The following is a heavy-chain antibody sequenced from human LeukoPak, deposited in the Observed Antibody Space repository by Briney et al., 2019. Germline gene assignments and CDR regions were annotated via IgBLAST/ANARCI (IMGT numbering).Heavy chain of an antibody. D-gene: IGHD3-10*01. CDR3: ASRGTRAR. J-gene: IGHJ4*02. CDR2: INHSGST. V-gene: IGHV4-34*01. CDR1: GESFSGYY. Sequence: SETLSLTCAVYGESFSGYYWSWIRQPPGKGLEWIGEINHSGSTNYNPSLKSRVTISVDTSENQFSLKLNSVTAADTAVYYCASRGTRARWGQGTLVTVSS.